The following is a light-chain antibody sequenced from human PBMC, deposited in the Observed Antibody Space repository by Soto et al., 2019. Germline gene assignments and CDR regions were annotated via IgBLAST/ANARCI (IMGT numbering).Light chain of an antibody. V-gene: IGKV1-5*01. CDR2: DAS. J-gene: IGKJ1*01. CDR1: QSISSW. CDR3: QQYNSYSGT. Sequence: DIQMTQSPSTLSASVGDRVTITCRASQSISSWLAWYQQKPGKAPKLLIYDASSLESGVPSRFSGSGSGTEFPLTISSLQPDDFVTYYCQQYNSYSGTFGQGTKVEIK.